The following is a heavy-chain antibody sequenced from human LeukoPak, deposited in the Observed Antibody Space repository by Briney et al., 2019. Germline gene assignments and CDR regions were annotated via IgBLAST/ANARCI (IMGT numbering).Heavy chain of an antibody. D-gene: IGHD1-14*01. V-gene: IGHV1-8*03. CDR2: MNPKNGNT. CDR3: ARVRPGYKSAFLRAFDM. J-gene: IGHJ3*02. CDR1: GYTFTSLD. Sequence: ASVKVSCKASGYTFTSLDISWVRQANGQGLEWLGWMNPKNGNTGYAQKFRGRVTITRDTSESIAYMELSGLRTDDTAVYYCARVRPGYKSAFLRAFDMWGQGTMVIVSS.